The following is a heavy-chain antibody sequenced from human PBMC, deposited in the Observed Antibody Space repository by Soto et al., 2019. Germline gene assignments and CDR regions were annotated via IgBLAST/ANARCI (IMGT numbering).Heavy chain of an antibody. D-gene: IGHD3-22*01. V-gene: IGHV1-69*01. CDR3: ATDYYDSSTLSYYYGMDV. CDR1: GGTLSSYA. CDR2: IIPIFGTA. J-gene: IGHJ6*02. Sequence: QVQLVQSGAEVKKPGSSVKVSCKASGGTLSSYAISWVRQAPGQGLEWMGGIIPIFGTANYAQKFQGRVTITADESTSTAYMELSSLRSEDTAVYYCATDYYDSSTLSYYYGMDVWGQGTTVTVSS.